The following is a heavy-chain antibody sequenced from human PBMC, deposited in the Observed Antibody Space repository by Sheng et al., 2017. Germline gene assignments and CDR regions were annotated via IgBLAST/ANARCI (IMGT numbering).Heavy chain of an antibody. J-gene: IGHJ4*02. CDR2: INPNSGGT. D-gene: IGHD2-2*01. CDR3: ASRDCSSTSCQPGDY. Sequence: QVQLVQSGAEVKKPGASVKVSCKASGYTFTGYYMHWVRQAPGQGLEWMGWINPNSGGTNYAQNFQGRVTLTRDTSISTAYMELSRLRSDDTAVYYCASRDCSSTSCQPGDYWGQGTLVTVSS. V-gene: IGHV1-2*02. CDR1: GYTFTGYY.